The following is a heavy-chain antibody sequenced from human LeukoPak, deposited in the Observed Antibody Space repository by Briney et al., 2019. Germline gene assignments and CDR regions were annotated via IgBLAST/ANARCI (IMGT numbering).Heavy chain of an antibody. CDR2: IYYSGST. V-gene: IGHV4-39*07. J-gene: IGHJ4*02. CDR3: ARVGSYDILTGYYTGAIPDY. Sequence: SETLSLTCTVSGGSISSSSYYWGWIRQPPGKGLEWTGSIYYSGSTYYNPSLKSRVTISVDTSKNQFSLKLSSVTAADTAVYYCARVGSYDILTGYYTGAIPDYWGQGTLVTVSS. CDR1: GGSISSSSYY. D-gene: IGHD3-9*01.